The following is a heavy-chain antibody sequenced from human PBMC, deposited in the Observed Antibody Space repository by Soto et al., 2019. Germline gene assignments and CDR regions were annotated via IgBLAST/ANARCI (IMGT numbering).Heavy chain of an antibody. D-gene: IGHD2-15*01. CDR2: INPNSGGT. CDR3: ARAAGDIVVVVGGSFDY. CDR1: GYTFTGYY. J-gene: IGHJ4*02. Sequence: AASVKVSCKASGYTFTGYYMHWVRQASGQGLEWMGWINPNSGGTNYAQKFQGRVTMTRDTSISTAYMELSRLRSDDTAVYYCARAAGDIVVVVGGSFDYWGQGTLVTVSS. V-gene: IGHV1-2*02.